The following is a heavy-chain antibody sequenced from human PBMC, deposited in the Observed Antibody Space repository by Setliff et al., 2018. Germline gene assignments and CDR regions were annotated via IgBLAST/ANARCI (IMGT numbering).Heavy chain of an antibody. V-gene: IGHV1-18*01. CDR1: GYSFTVFG. J-gene: IGHJ4*02. Sequence: GASVKVSCKTSGYSFTVFGISWVRQAPGQGLEWMGWISPYYGNTNYAQQFQGRVTMTTDTSTTTAYMELTSPTSDDTALYYCVGGQGPRTVVAIPFDHWVQGTLVTVSS. D-gene: IGHD3-22*01. CDR2: ISPYYGNT. CDR3: VGGQGPRTVVAIPFDH.